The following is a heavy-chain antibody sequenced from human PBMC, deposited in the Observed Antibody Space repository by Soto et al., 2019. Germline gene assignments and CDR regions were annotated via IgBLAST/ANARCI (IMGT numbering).Heavy chain of an antibody. Sequence: GGSLRLSCAASGFTFSSYGMHWVRQAPGKGLEWVAVISYDGSNKYYADSVKGRFTISRDNSKNTLYLQMNSLRAEDTAVYYCAKDNNGYYFDYWGQGILVTVSS. CDR1: GFTFSSYG. V-gene: IGHV3-30*18. J-gene: IGHJ4*02. D-gene: IGHD2-8*01. CDR2: ISYDGSNK. CDR3: AKDNNGYYFDY.